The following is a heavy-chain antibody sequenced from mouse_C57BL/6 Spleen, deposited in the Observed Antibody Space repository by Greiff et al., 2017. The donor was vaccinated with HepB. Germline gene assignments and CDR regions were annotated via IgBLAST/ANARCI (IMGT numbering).Heavy chain of an antibody. V-gene: IGHV1-81*01. Sequence: QVQLQQSGAELARPGASVKLSCKASGYNFKGYGISWVKQRTGQGLEWIGEIYPRSGNTYYNEKLKGKATLTADKSSSTAYMELRSLTSEDSSVYFCARGRLRRSMDYWGQGTSVTVSS. CDR3: ARGRLRRSMDY. D-gene: IGHD2-4*01. CDR2: IYPRSGNT. J-gene: IGHJ4*01. CDR1: GYNFKGYG.